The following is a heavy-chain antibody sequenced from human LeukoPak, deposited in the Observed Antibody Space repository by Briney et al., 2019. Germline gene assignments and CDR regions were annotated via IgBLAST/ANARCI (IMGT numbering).Heavy chain of an antibody. CDR1: GFNFNTYG. CDR2: IRYDETNE. Sequence: PGGSLRLSCAASGFNFNTYGMYWVRQAPGKGLEWVAFIRYDETNEYYADSVKGRFTISRDNSKNTLYLQMNSLRAEDTAVYYCAVSTYSSGWYYFDYWGQGTLVTVSS. D-gene: IGHD6-19*01. CDR3: AVSTYSSGWYYFDY. V-gene: IGHV3-30*02. J-gene: IGHJ4*02.